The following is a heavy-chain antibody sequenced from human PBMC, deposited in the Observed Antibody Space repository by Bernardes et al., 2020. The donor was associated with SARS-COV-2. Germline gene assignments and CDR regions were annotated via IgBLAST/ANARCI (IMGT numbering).Heavy chain of an antibody. Sequence: SEPLPLMCTVSGDTINDCYWSWLRQRTGKGLEWIGYIFSSGSTTYNPSLKSRLTMSVDTSNNQFSLTLTSVTAADTALYYCARGGWSLDVWGQGALVVVSS. CDR3: ARGGWSLDV. J-gene: IGHJ4*02. CDR2: IFSSGST. V-gene: IGHV4-59*01. D-gene: IGHD2-15*01. CDR1: GDTINDCY.